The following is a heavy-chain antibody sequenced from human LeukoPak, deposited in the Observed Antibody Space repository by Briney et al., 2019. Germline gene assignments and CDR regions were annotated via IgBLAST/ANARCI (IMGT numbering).Heavy chain of an antibody. Sequence: ASVKVSCKASGYTFTSYGISWVPQAPGQGLEWMGWISAYNGNTSYAQKLQGRVTMTTDTSTSTAYIELRSLRSDDTAVYYCARAVAGQVDWFDPWGQGTLVTVSS. CDR1: GYTFTSYG. J-gene: IGHJ5*02. D-gene: IGHD6-19*01. CDR2: ISAYNGNT. CDR3: ARAVAGQVDWFDP. V-gene: IGHV1-18*01.